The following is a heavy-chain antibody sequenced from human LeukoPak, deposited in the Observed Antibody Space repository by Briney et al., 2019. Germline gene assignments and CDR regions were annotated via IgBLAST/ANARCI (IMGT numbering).Heavy chain of an antibody. Sequence: GGSLRLSCAASGFTFSSYAMHWVRQAPGKGLEWVAVISYDGSNKYYADSVKGRFTISRDNSKNTLYLQMNSLRAEDTAVYHCARGYYDILTGYFLPLDYWGQGTLVTVSS. CDR1: GFTFSSYA. CDR2: ISYDGSNK. D-gene: IGHD3-9*01. V-gene: IGHV3-30-3*01. J-gene: IGHJ4*02. CDR3: ARGYYDILTGYFLPLDY.